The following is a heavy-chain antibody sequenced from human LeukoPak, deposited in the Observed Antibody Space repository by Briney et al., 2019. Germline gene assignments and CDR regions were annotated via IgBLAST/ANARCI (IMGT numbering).Heavy chain of an antibody. V-gene: IGHV1-18*01. CDR2: ISAYNGNT. CDR3: ARVVESVGRDGYGGHGRMDV. J-gene: IGHJ6*02. Sequence: ASVKVSCKASGYTFTSYGISWVRQAPGQGLEWMGWISAYNGNTNYAQKLQGRVTMTTDTSTSTAYMELRSLRSDDTAVYCCARVVESVGRDGYGGHGRMDVWGQGRTVTVSS. CDR1: GYTFTSYG. D-gene: IGHD5-24*01.